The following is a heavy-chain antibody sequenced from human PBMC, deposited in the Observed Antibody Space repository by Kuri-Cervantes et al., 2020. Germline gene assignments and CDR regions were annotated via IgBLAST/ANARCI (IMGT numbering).Heavy chain of an antibody. CDR1: GFTFSSYS. CDR3: AKVAAAGTGY. V-gene: IGHV3-21*01. CDR2: ISSSSSFI. D-gene: IGHD6-13*01. Sequence: LSLTCAASGFTFSSYSMNWVRQAPGKGLGWVSSISSSSSFIYYADSVKGRFTISRDNAKNSLYLQMNSLRAEDTAVYYCAKVAAAGTGYWGQGTLVTVSS. J-gene: IGHJ4*02.